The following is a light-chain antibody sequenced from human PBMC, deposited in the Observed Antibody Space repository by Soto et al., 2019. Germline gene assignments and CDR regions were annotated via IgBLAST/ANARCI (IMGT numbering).Light chain of an antibody. J-gene: IGLJ2*01. CDR3: CSYAGSYTFDVV. CDR1: SSDVGGYNY. CDR2: DVS. V-gene: IGLV2-11*01. Sequence: QSALTQPRSVSGSHGQSVTISCTGTSSDVGGYNYVSWYQQHPGKAPKLMIYDVSKRPSGVPDRFSGSKSGNTASLTISGLQAEDEADYYCCSYAGSYTFDVVFGGGTQLTVL.